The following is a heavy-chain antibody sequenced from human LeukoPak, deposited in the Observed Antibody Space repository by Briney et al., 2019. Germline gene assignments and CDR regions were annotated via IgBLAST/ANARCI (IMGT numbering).Heavy chain of an antibody. D-gene: IGHD3-22*01. CDR2: IKKDGSEK. CDR1: GFTFSTYR. V-gene: IGHV3-7*01. CDR3: ARDLYRIVVVPHYFDY. J-gene: IGHJ4*02. Sequence: GGSLRLSCAASGFTFSTYRMSWVRQAPGKGLEWVANIKKDGSEKYYVDSVKGRFTISRDNAKNSLYLQMNSLRAEDTAVYYCARDLYRIVVVPHYFDYWGQGTLVTVSS.